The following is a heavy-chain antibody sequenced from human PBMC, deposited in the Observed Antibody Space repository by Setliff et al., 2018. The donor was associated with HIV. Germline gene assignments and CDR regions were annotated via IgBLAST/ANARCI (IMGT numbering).Heavy chain of an antibody. CDR2: IYSSWST. D-gene: IGHD2-15*01. J-gene: IGHJ4*02. V-gene: IGHV4-61*01. Sequence: SETLSLTCTVSAYSITSGSYYWSWIRQPPGKGLEWIGHIYSSWSTNYNPSLKSRVTISLDTSKNQFSLRLTSVAATDTAVYYCARDDRCSGDTCYYYWGQGALVTVSS. CDR1: AYSITSGSYY. CDR3: ARDDRCSGDTCYYY.